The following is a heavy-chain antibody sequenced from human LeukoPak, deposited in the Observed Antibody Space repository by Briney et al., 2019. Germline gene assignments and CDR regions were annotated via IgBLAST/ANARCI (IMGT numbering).Heavy chain of an antibody. V-gene: IGHV4-39*07. J-gene: IGHJ5*02. CDR2: IYYSGST. Sequence: SETLSLTCTVSGGSISSSSYYWGWIRQPPGQGLEWIGSIYYSGSTYYNPSLKRRVTISVDTSKNQFSLKLSSVTAADTAVYYCARDRGNDYGGSYNWFDPWGQGTLVTVSS. CDR1: GGSISSSSYY. D-gene: IGHD4-23*01. CDR3: ARDRGNDYGGSYNWFDP.